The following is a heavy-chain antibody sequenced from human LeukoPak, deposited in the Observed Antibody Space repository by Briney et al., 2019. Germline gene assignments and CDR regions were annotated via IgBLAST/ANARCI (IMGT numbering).Heavy chain of an antibody. V-gene: IGHV3-21*01. CDR1: GFTFSSYS. D-gene: IGHD2-15*01. Sequence: GGSLRLSCAASGFTFSSYSMNWVRQAPGKGLEWVSSISSSSSYIYYADSVKGRFTISRDNAKNSLYLQMNSLRAEDTAVYYCARGGWPLDNWFDPWGQGTLVTVSS. CDR3: ARGGWPLDNWFDP. J-gene: IGHJ5*02. CDR2: ISSSSSYI.